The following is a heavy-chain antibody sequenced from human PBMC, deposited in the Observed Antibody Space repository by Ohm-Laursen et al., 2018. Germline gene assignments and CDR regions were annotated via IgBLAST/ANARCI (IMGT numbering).Heavy chain of an antibody. CDR3: ARPKTPYYYDSSGYYAFDI. J-gene: IGHJ3*02. CDR2: INISGT. V-gene: IGHV4-4*07. Sequence: GTLSLTCTISGGAISSYYWSWIRQPAGKGLEWIGRINISGTNYNPSLKSRVTISVDTSKNQFSLKLSSVTAADTAVYYCARPKTPYYYDSSGYYAFDIWGQGTMVTVPS. D-gene: IGHD3-22*01. CDR1: GGAISSYY.